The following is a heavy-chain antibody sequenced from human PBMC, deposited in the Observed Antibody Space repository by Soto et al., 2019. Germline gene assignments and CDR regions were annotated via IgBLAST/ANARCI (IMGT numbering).Heavy chain of an antibody. D-gene: IGHD6-6*01. CDR2: IYWNDDK. CDR1: GFSLSTSGVG. J-gene: IGHJ4*02. V-gene: IGHV2-5*01. Sequence: SGPTLVNPTQTLTLTCTFSGFSLSTSGVGVGWIRQPPGKALEWLALIYWNDDKRYSPSLKSRLTITKDTSKNQVVLTMTNMDPVDTATYYCAHRRLYNGIAARRGGYFDYWGQGTLVTVS. CDR3: AHRRLYNGIAARRGGYFDY.